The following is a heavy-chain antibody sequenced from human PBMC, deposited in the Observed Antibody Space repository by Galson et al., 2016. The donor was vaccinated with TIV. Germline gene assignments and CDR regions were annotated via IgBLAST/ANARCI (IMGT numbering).Heavy chain of an antibody. J-gene: IGHJ4*02. V-gene: IGHV6-1*01. Sequence: CAISGDSVSSNSATWNWFRQSPSRGLEWLGRTYYRSKWFNEYAAPLRSRMTIIPDPSNNQFSLHLHSVTPEDTALYYCARLVCNSWLDYWSQGTLVTVSS. CDR1: GDSVSSNSAT. CDR2: TYYRSKWFN. CDR3: ARLVCNSWLDY. D-gene: IGHD6-13*01.